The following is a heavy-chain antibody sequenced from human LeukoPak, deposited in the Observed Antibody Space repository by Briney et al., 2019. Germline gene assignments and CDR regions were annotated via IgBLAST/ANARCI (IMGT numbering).Heavy chain of an antibody. CDR3: AREAYDSSGYPIFFDY. J-gene: IGHJ4*02. V-gene: IGHV4-61*02. CDR2: IYTSEST. CDR1: GDSISSGSYY. Sequence: SQTLSLTCTVSGDSISSGSYYWSWIRQPAGKGLKWIGRIYTSESTNYNPSLKSRVTISADTSKNQFSLKLSSVTAADTAVYYCAREAYDSSGYPIFFDYWGQGTLVTVSS. D-gene: IGHD3-22*01.